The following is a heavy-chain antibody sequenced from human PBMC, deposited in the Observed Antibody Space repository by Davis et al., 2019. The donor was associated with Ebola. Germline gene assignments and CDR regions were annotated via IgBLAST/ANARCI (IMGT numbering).Heavy chain of an antibody. J-gene: IGHJ6*02. CDR1: GLTVGSTH. CDR2: FYKDGNT. D-gene: IGHD2-15*01. V-gene: IGHV3-66*01. Sequence: GGSLRLSCAASGLTVGSTHILWVRQAPGKGLEWVSIFYKDGNTKYADSVKGRFTISRDNSKNTLYLHMNSLRAEDTAVYYCAKERLMGVVVVAATQGMDVWGQGTTVTVSS. CDR3: AKERLMGVVVVAATQGMDV.